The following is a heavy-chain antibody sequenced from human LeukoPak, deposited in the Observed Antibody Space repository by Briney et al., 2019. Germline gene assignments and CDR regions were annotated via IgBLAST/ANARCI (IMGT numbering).Heavy chain of an antibody. CDR3: ARYYSGWYYFDY. CDR1: GFTFTSFY. D-gene: IGHD6-19*01. CDR2: INPSGHTT. Sequence: ASVKVSCKASGFTFTSFYMHWVRQAPGQGLEWMGIINPSGHTTDYAQKFQGRVTMTRDTPTSTVYMELSSLRSEDTAVYYCARYYSGWYYFDYWGQGTLVTVSS. V-gene: IGHV1-46*01. J-gene: IGHJ4*02.